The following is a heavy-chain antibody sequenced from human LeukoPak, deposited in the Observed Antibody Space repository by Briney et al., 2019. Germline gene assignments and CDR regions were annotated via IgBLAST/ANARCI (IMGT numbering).Heavy chain of an antibody. CDR3: ARQTCYGGYCYRSDQYYYMDV. D-gene: IGHD2-21*02. CDR1: GGSISDYW. Sequence: PSETLSLTCTVSGGSISDYWWSWIRQPPGEGLEWIGYIYNSGSSNYNPSLKSRVTVSIDTFQSQVSLQLSSVTAADTATYYCARQTCYGGYCYRSDQYYYMDVWGKGTTVTVSS. V-gene: IGHV4-59*08. J-gene: IGHJ6*03. CDR2: IYNSGSS.